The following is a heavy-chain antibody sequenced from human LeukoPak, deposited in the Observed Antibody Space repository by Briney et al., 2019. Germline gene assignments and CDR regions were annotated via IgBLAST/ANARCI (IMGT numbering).Heavy chain of an antibody. CDR1: GGTFSSYA. V-gene: IGHV1-69*13. CDR2: IIPIFGTA. Sequence: SVKVSCKASGGTFSSYAISWVRQAPGQGLEWMGGIIPIFGTANYAQKFQGRVTITADESTSTAYMELSSLRSEDTAVYYRARSYISLYGAQNYYYGMDVWGQGTTVTVSS. D-gene: IGHD4/OR15-4a*01. CDR3: ARSYISLYGAQNYYYGMDV. J-gene: IGHJ6*02.